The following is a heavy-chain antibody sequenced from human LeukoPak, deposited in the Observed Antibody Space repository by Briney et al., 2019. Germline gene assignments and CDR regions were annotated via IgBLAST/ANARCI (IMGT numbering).Heavy chain of an antibody. CDR3: ARQFGSSWTQNWYFDL. CDR1: YW. D-gene: IGHD6-13*01. CDR2: IYPGDSDT. V-gene: IGHV5-51*01. J-gene: IGHJ2*01. Sequence: YWSWIRQPPGKGLEWMGIIYPGDSDTRYSPSFQGQVTISADKSISTAYLQWSSLKASDTAMYYCARQFGSSWTQNWYFDLWGRGTLVTVSS.